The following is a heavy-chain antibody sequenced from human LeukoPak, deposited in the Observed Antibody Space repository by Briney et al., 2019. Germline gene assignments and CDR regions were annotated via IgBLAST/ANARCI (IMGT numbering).Heavy chain of an antibody. D-gene: IGHD6-13*01. V-gene: IGHV4-39*07. CDR3: ARSPVESSSWSLDY. Sequence: SETLSLTCTASGCSISSSSYYWGWIRQPPGKGLEWIVSVYDSGSTYYNPSLNRRVTISVDTSNNQFSLKLSSVTAAATAVYYCARSPVESSSWSLDYWGQGTLVTVSS. CDR2: VYDSGST. CDR1: GCSISSSSYY. J-gene: IGHJ4*02.